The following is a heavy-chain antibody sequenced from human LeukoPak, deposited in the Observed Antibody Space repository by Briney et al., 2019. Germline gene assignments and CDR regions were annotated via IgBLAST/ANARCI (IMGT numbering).Heavy chain of an antibody. CDR1: GGSISSGGYY. CDR2: IYYSGST. J-gene: IGHJ4*02. D-gene: IGHD2-15*01. Sequence: PSETLSLTCTVSGGSISSGGYYWSWIRQHPGKGLEWIGYIYYSGSTYYNPSLKSRVTISVDTSKNQFSLKLSSVTAADTAVYYCARDPSEGSPDYWGQGTLVTVSS. CDR3: ARDPSEGSPDY. V-gene: IGHV4-30-4*08.